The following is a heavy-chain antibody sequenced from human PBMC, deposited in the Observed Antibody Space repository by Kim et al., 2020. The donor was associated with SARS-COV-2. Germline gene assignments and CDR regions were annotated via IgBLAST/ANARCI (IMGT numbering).Heavy chain of an antibody. CDR3: ARVTIQLWLQEEDDNWFDP. V-gene: IGHV3-11*06. J-gene: IGHJ5*02. CDR2: ISSSSSYT. D-gene: IGHD5-18*01. CDR1: GFTFSDYY. Sequence: GGSLRLSCAASGFTFSDYYMSWIRQAPGKGLEWVSYISSSSSYTNYADSVKGRFTFSRDNAKNSLYLQMNSLRAEDTAVYYCARVTIQLWLQEEDDNWFDPWGQGTLGTVSS.